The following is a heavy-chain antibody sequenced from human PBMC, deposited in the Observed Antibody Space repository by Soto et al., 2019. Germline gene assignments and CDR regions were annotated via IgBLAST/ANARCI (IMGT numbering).Heavy chain of an antibody. V-gene: IGHV4-59*01. Sequence: PETLSLTSNLSGGSISPYYCSWIRQAPGKGLEWIGYIYYSGNTKYDPSLKSRVTISVDTSKNQFSLEVSSVTAADTAVYYCARERSYYESSGYSYFDYWGPGTLVTVSS. CDR3: ARERSYYESSGYSYFDY. J-gene: IGHJ4*02. D-gene: IGHD3-22*01. CDR1: GGSISPYY. CDR2: IYYSGNT.